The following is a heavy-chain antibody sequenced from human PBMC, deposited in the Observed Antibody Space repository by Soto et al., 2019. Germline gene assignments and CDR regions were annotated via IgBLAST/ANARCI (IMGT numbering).Heavy chain of an antibody. CDR1: GFTFGDYA. CDR3: TRGRGAAPRKSGNYYYYYGMDV. V-gene: IGHV3-49*03. D-gene: IGHD6-6*01. CDR2: IRSKAYGGTT. Sequence: GGSLRLSCTASGFTFGDYAMSWFRQAPGKGLEWVGFIRSKAYGGTTEYAASVKGRFTISRDDSKSIAYLQMNSLKTEDTAVYYCTRGRGAAPRKSGNYYYYYGMDVWGQGTTVTVSS. J-gene: IGHJ6*02.